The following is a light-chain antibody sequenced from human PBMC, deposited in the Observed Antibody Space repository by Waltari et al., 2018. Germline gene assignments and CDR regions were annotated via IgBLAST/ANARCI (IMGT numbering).Light chain of an antibody. CDR1: SSNIGSNY. V-gene: IGLV1-47*01. Sequence: QSVLTQPPSASGTPGQRVTISCSGSSSNIGSNYVYWYQQLPGPAPKLLIYRNNQRPSGVPDRFSGSKSGTSASLAISGLRSEDEADYYCAAWDDSLSGQVVFGGGTKLTVL. J-gene: IGLJ2*01. CDR2: RNN. CDR3: AAWDDSLSGQVV.